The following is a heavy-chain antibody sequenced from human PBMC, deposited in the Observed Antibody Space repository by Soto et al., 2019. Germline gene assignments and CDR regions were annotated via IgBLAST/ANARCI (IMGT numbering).Heavy chain of an antibody. V-gene: IGHV1-46*01. Sequence: QVQLVQSGAEVRKPGASVKVSCKASGYTFTDFYIHWVRQAPGQGLEWMGSINPGVGNTNSSQNCQDRVTLTRDTSTSTVYMELSSLKSEDTATYYCARLGNSTYWGQGTLVTVSS. CDR2: INPGVGNT. CDR1: GYTFTDFY. CDR3: ARLGNSTY. J-gene: IGHJ4*02. D-gene: IGHD4-4*01.